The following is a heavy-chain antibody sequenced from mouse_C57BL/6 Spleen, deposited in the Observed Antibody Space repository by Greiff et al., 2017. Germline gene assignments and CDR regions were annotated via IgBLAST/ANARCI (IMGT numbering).Heavy chain of an antibody. CDR2: IDPETGGT. CDR3: TSPKTPGCAY. Sequence: VQLQQSGAELVRPGASVTLSCKASGYTFTDYEMHWVKQTPVHGLEWIGAIDPETGGTAYNQKFKGKAILTADKSSSTAYMELRSLTSEDSAVYYCTSPKTPGCAYWGQGTLVTVSA. J-gene: IGHJ3*01. CDR1: GYTFTDYE. V-gene: IGHV1-15*01.